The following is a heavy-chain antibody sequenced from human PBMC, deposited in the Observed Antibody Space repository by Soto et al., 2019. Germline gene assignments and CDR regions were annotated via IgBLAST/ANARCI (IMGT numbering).Heavy chain of an antibody. Sequence: QVQLVQSGAEVKKPGSSVKVSCKASGGTFSSYAISWVRQAPGQGLEWMGWIIPISGTANYAQKFQGRVTITADESTSTAYMELRSLRSEDTAVYYCARSQGSSTSLEIYYYYYYGMDVWGQGTTVTVSS. D-gene: IGHD2-2*01. CDR1: GGTFSSYA. V-gene: IGHV1-69*01. J-gene: IGHJ6*02. CDR2: IIPISGTA. CDR3: ARSQGSSTSLEIYYYYYYGMDV.